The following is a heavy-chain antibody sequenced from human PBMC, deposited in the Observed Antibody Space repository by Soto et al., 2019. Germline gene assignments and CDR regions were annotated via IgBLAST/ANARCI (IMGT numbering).Heavy chain of an antibody. Sequence: PSETLSLTCAVYGGSFSGFYWSWIRQPPGKGLEWIGEINHSGSTNYNPSLKSRVTISVDTSKNQFSLKLSSVTAADTAVYYCARRVDYGSGRGYYYYYYYMDVWGKGTTVTVSS. CDR1: GGSFSGFY. CDR3: ARRVDYGSGRGYYYYYYYMDV. V-gene: IGHV4-34*01. J-gene: IGHJ6*03. D-gene: IGHD3-10*01. CDR2: INHSGST.